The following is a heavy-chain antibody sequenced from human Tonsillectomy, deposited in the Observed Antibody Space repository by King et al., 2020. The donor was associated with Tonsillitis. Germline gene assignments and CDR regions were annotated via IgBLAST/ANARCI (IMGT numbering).Heavy chain of an antibody. J-gene: IGHJ4*02. CDR2: XXXXXXXX. CDR3: AKGLSDGYTGHFFYY. D-gene: IGHD5-24*01. Sequence: VQLVESGGGVVQPGRSLRLSCAASGFTFSGSGIHWVRXAPGKGXEXVXXXXXXXXXXYYXXSVKGRFTISRDNSKNTLYLQMNXXRVEDTAVYYCAKGLSDGYTGHFFYYRGQGTLVTVSS. CDR1: GFTFSGSG. V-gene: IGHV3-30*18.